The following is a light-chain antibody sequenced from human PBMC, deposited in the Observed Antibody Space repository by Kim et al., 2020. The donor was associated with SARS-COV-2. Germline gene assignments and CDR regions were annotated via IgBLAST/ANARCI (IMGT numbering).Light chain of an antibody. CDR2: DTS. CDR3: QQYDSSPFT. CDR1: QSVRSGY. V-gene: IGKV3-20*01. Sequence: SRGQRAILSSRASQSVRSGYIAWYQQRPGQAPRVLMYDTSTRAIGIPDRFSGSGSGTDFPLIINRLEPEDFALYYCQQYDSSPFTFGGGTKVDIK. J-gene: IGKJ4*01.